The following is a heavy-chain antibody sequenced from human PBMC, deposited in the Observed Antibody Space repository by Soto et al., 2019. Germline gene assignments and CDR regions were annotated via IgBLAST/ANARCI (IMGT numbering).Heavy chain of an antibody. J-gene: IGHJ4*02. CDR1: GGSISSGGYS. D-gene: IGHD3-9*01. CDR3: ARYPGGYYDILTGRLGYFDY. V-gene: IGHV4-31*11. CDR2: IYYSGST. Sequence: SETLSLTCAVSGGSISSGGYSWSWIRQHPGKGLEWIGYIYYSGSTYYNPSLKSRVTISVDTSKNQFSLKLSSVTAADTAVYYCARYPGGYYDILTGRLGYFDYWGQGTLVTVSS.